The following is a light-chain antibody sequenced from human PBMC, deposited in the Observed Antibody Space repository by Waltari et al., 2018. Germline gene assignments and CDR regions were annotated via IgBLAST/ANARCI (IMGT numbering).Light chain of an antibody. Sequence: DIVMTQSPDSLAVSLGERATINCKSRQSVLYSSNNKNYLAWYQQKQGQPPKLLIYWASTRESGVPDRFSGSGSGTDFTLTISSLQAEDVAVYYCQQYYSTPPTFGQGTKVEIK. CDR1: QSVLYSSNNKNY. V-gene: IGKV4-1*01. CDR2: WAS. J-gene: IGKJ1*01. CDR3: QQYYSTPPT.